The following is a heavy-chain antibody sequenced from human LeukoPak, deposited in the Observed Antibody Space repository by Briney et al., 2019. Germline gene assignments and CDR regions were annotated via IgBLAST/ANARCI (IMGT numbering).Heavy chain of an antibody. D-gene: IGHD3-9*01. Sequence: KTSETLSLTCTVSGGSISSSSYYWGWIRQPPGKGLEWIGSIYYSGSTYYNPSLKSRVTISVDTSNNQFFLKLTSVTAADTAVYYCARHGWTGTDTLTGHYEMGAFNIWGQGTMVTVSS. J-gene: IGHJ3*02. CDR1: GGSISSSSYY. V-gene: IGHV4-39*01. CDR3: ARHGWTGTDTLTGHYEMGAFNI. CDR2: IYYSGST.